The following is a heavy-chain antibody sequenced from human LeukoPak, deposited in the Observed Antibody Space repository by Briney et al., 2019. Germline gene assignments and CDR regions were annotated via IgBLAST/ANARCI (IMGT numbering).Heavy chain of an antibody. Sequence: ASVKVSCKASGYTFTSYAMHWVRQAPGQRLEWMGWINAGNGNTKYSQKFQGRVTITRDTSASTAYMELSSLRSEDTAVYYCARDWATAAILSPSWFDPWGQGTLVTVSS. D-gene: IGHD2-2*01. V-gene: IGHV1-3*01. J-gene: IGHJ5*02. CDR1: GYTFTSYA. CDR3: ARDWATAAILSPSWFDP. CDR2: INAGNGNT.